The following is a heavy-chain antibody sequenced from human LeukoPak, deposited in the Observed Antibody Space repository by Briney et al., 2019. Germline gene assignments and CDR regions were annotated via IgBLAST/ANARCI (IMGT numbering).Heavy chain of an antibody. Sequence: GGSLRLSCVDSGFTFITYWMHWVRQAPGKGLEWVSRINTDGTIITYTDSVKGRFTVSRDNAKNSLFLQMNSLRAEDTALYFCARKGEVTAPTKNAFDIWGQGTMVTVSS. D-gene: IGHD2-21*02. CDR3: ARKGEVTAPTKNAFDI. CDR2: INTDGTII. V-gene: IGHV3-74*01. CDR1: GFTFITYW. J-gene: IGHJ3*02.